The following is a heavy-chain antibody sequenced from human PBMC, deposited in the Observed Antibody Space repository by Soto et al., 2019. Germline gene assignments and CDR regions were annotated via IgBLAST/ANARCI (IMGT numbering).Heavy chain of an antibody. J-gene: IGHJ4*02. CDR1: GFTFSSYA. Sequence: EVQLLESGGGLVQPGGSLRLSCAASGFTFSSYAMSWVRQAPGKGLEWVSAISGSGGSTYYADSVKGRFTISRDNSKNTLYRQMNSLRAEDTAVYYCAKALPGVYCGGDCYSWKRGFDYWGQGTLVTVSS. CDR3: AKALPGVYCGGDCYSWKRGFDY. V-gene: IGHV3-23*01. D-gene: IGHD2-21*02. CDR2: ISGSGGST.